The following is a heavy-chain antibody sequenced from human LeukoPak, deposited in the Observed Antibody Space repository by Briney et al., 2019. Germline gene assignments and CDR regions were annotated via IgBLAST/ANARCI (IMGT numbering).Heavy chain of an antibody. CDR3: ARVSSGATTVDY. D-gene: IGHD1-26*01. CDR2: IYHSGST. Sequence: SETLSLTCAVSGGSISSSNWWSWVRQPPGQGLEWIGEIYHSGSTNYNPSLKSRVTISVDKSKNQFSLKLSSVTAADTAVYYCARVSSGATTVDYWGQGALVTVSS. CDR1: GGSISSSNW. V-gene: IGHV4-4*02. J-gene: IGHJ4*02.